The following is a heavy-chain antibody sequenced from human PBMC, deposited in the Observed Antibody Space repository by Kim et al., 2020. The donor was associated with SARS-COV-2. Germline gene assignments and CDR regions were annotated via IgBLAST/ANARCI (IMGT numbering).Heavy chain of an antibody. Sequence: SETLSLTCTVSGDSISSYYWSWIRQPPGKGVEWIGYMYYTGSTNYNPSLKSRVTMSVDTSKNQFSLKLSSVTAADTAVYYCAGDYGDYKIDYWGQGTLVTVSS. CDR2: MYYTGST. D-gene: IGHD4-17*01. CDR1: GDSISSYY. J-gene: IGHJ4*02. V-gene: IGHV4-59*01. CDR3: AGDYGDYKIDY.